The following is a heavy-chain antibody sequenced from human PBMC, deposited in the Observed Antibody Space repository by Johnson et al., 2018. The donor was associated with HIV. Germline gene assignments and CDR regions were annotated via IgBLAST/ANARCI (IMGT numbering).Heavy chain of an antibody. V-gene: IGHV3-30*04. D-gene: IGHD6-13*01. CDR2: ISYDGSNK. Sequence: VQLLESGGGVVQPGRSLRLSCAASGFTFSSYAMHWVRQAPGKGLEWVAVISYDGSNKYYADSVKGRFTISRDNSKNTLYLHMNSLRAEDTAVYYCARDARAAAGPIWGQGTMVTVSS. CDR3: ARDARAAAGPI. CDR1: GFTFSSYA. J-gene: IGHJ3*02.